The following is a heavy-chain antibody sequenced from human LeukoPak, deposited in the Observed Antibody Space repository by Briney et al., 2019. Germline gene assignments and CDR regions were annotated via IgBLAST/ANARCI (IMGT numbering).Heavy chain of an antibody. Sequence: ASVTVSCKASGYTYTSYGISWVRHAPGQGLEWMGWISAYNGNTNYAQKLQGRVTMTTDTSTSTAYMELRSLRSDDTAVYYCARSRGGSGWYGFDYWGQGTLVTVSS. J-gene: IGHJ4*02. V-gene: IGHV1-18*01. CDR3: ARSRGGSGWYGFDY. D-gene: IGHD6-19*01. CDR2: ISAYNGNT. CDR1: GYTYTSYG.